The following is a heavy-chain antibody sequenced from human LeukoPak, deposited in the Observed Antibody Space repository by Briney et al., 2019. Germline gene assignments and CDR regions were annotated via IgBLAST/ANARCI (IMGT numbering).Heavy chain of an antibody. D-gene: IGHD5-18*01. CDR1: GYTFTSYD. V-gene: IGHV1-8*01. CDR3: ATVDSYGGYYFDY. CDR2: MNPNSGNT. J-gene: IGHJ4*02. Sequence: ASVKVSCKASGYTFTSYDINWVRQATGQGLEWMGWMNPNSGNTGYAQKFQGRVTMTEDTSTDTAYMELSSLRSEDTAVYYCATVDSYGGYYFDYWGQGTLVTVSS.